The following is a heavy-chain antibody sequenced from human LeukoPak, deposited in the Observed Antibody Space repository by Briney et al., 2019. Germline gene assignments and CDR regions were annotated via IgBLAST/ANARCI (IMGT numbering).Heavy chain of an antibody. D-gene: IGHD4-17*01. Sequence: SETLSLTCAVYGGSFSGYYWSWIRQPPGKGLEWIGEINHSGSTNYNPSLKSRVTISVDTSKNQFSLKLSSVTAADTAVYYCARDQADYGDYVGAFDIWGQGTMVTVSS. CDR3: ARDQADYGDYVGAFDI. CDR2: INHSGST. J-gene: IGHJ3*02. CDR1: GGSFSGYY. V-gene: IGHV4-34*01.